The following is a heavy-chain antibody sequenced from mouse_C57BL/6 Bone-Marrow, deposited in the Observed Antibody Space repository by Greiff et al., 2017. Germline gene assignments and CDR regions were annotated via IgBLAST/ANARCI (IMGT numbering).Heavy chain of an antibody. CDR1: GYTFTDYY. V-gene: IGHV1-76*01. CDR3: ARSLGRRFAY. Sequence: QVQLQQSGAELVRPGASVKLSCKASGYTFTDYYINWVKQRPGQGLEWIARIYPGSGNTYYNEKFKGKATLTAEKSSSTAYMQLSSLTSEDSAVYFGARSLGRRFAYWGQGTLVTVSA. D-gene: IGHD4-1*01. J-gene: IGHJ3*01. CDR2: IYPGSGNT.